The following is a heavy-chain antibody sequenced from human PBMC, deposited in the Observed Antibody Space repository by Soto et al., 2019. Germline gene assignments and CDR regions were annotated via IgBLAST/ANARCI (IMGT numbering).Heavy chain of an antibody. CDR3: ARHSLRGWTVGSDYFDY. CDR2: IYYTGST. J-gene: IGHJ4*02. V-gene: IGHV4-39*01. D-gene: IGHD3-10*01. CDR1: GGSISGGSYY. Sequence: QLQLQESGPGLVKPSETLSLTCTVSGGSISGGSYYGGWIRQPPGKGLEWIGAIYYTGSTSYNPSRESRVTMSVDTSKDQFSLRLNSVAAADTAVYYWARHSLRGWTVGSDYFDYWGQGTLVTVSS.